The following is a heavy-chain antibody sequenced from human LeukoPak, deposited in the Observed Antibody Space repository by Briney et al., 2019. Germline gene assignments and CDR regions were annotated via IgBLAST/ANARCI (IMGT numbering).Heavy chain of an antibody. D-gene: IGHD3-3*01. V-gene: IGHV1-69*13. J-gene: IGHJ4*02. Sequence: SVKVSCKASGGTFSSYAISWVRQAPGQGLEWMGGIIPIFGTANYAQKFQGRVTITADESTSTAYMEMSSLRSEDTAVYYCARSVRDRFLEWLLPFDYWGQGTLVTVSS. CDR3: ARSVRDRFLEWLLPFDY. CDR1: GGTFSSYA. CDR2: IIPIFGTA.